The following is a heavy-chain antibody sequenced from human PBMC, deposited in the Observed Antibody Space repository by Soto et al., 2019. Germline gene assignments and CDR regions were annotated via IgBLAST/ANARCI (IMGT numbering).Heavy chain of an antibody. CDR1: GFTFTDYF. J-gene: IGHJ2*01. CDR3: ARGTLTPLTNQRHWHLDL. V-gene: IGHV3-72*01. Sequence: EVQLVESGGDLVQPGGSLRLSCAASGFTFTDYFMDWVRQAPGKGLEWLGRSRNKANAYTTEYATSVKGRFGISTDDSKNSLFLQMDSLTPEDTAVYYCARGTLTPLTNQRHWHLDLWGRGTLVTVAS. CDR2: SRNKANAYTT. D-gene: IGHD4-17*01.